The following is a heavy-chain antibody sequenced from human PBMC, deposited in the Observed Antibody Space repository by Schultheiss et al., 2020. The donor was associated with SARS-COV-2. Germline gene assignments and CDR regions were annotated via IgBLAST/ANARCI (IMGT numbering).Heavy chain of an antibody. Sequence: GGSLRLSCAASGFTFSDYYMNWVRQAPGKGLEWVPSISSSSSYIYYSDSVKGRFTISRDNAKNSRFLQMNSKRAEDTAVYYCRREDDIVLMLYADNYNGACRYYADFEHWGQGTLVTVSS. J-gene: IGHJ1*01. V-gene: IGHV3-21*01. CDR2: ISSSSSYI. D-gene: IGHD2-8*01. CDR3: RREDDIVLMLYADNYNGACRYYADFEH. CDR1: GFTFSDYY.